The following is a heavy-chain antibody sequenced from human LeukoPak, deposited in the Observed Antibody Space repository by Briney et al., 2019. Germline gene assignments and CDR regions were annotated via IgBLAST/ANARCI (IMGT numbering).Heavy chain of an antibody. CDR1: GYTFTGYY. CDR3: VRAGRSGGYY. D-gene: IGHD2-15*01. CDR2: INPNSGGT. V-gene: IGHV1-2*02. Sequence: ASVKVSCKASGYTFTGYYMHWVRQAPGQGLEWMGWINPNSGGTNYAQKFQGRVTITRNTSISTAYMELSSLRSEDTAVYYCVRAGRSGGYYWGQGTLVTVSS. J-gene: IGHJ4*02.